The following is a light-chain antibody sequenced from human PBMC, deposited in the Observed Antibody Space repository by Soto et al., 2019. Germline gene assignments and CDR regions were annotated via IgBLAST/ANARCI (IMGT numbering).Light chain of an antibody. CDR3: QQANSFPLT. J-gene: IGKJ5*01. CDR2: GAS. V-gene: IGKV1-12*01. Sequence: DVQMTQSPSFVSASVGDRVTITCRASQGISRWLAWYQQRPGKAPELLIYGASSLQSGVPARLSGSGSGTDLTLTISSLQPEDFASYYCQQANSFPLTLGHGNRLEI. CDR1: QGISRW.